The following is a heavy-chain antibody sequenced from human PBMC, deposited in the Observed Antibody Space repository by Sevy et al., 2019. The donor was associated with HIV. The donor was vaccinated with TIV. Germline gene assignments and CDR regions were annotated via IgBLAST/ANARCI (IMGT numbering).Heavy chain of an antibody. J-gene: IGHJ6*02. Sequence: GGSLRLSCAASGFRFDDYAMHWVRQVPGKSPEWVSGISWNSYRIDYADSVRGRFTISRDNAKNSLSLQMNSLRVEDAALYYCAKDMGGIETLDYYSYYGMDVWGPGTTVTVSS. CDR2: ISWNSYRI. CDR3: AKDMGGIETLDYYSYYGMDV. V-gene: IGHV3-9*01. D-gene: IGHD2-21*01. CDR1: GFRFDDYA.